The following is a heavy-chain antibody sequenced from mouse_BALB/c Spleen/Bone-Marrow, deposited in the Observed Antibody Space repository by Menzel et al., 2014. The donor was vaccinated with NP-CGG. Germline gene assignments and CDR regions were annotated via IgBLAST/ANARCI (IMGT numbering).Heavy chain of an antibody. V-gene: IGHV2-9*02. Sequence: VQLQQSGPGLVAPSQSLSITCTVSGFSLTSSGVHWVRQPPGKGLEWLGVIWAGGSTNYNSALMSRLSISKDNSKSQVFLKMNSLQTDDTAMYHCARGGEFITSAFDYWGQGTTLTVSS. D-gene: IGHD1-2*01. CDR2: IWAGGST. J-gene: IGHJ2*01. CDR3: ARGGEFITSAFDY. CDR1: GFSLTSSG.